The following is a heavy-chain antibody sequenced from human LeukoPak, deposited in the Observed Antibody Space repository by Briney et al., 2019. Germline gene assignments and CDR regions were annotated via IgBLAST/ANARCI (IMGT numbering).Heavy chain of an antibody. J-gene: IGHJ4*02. D-gene: IGHD5-24*01. Sequence: SVKVSCKASGGTFSSYAISWVRQAPGQGLEWMGRIIPILGIANYAQKFQGRVTITADKSTSTAYMELSSLRSEDTAVYYCAREEMAKRNQLYYWGQGTLVTVSS. CDR3: AREEMAKRNQLYY. CDR1: GGTFSSYA. V-gene: IGHV1-69*04. CDR2: IIPILGIA.